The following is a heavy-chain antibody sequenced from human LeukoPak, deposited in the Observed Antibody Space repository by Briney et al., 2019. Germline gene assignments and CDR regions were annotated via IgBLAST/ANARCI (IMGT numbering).Heavy chain of an antibody. V-gene: IGHV3-7*01. Sequence: GGSLRLSCGASGFTFDDYWMSWVRQAPGQGLEWVANINQDGSEKYYLDSAKGRFTISRDNARNSLYLQVNSLRAEDTAVYYCARIADYGSGFELWGQGTLVTVSS. CDR2: INQDGSEK. CDR1: GFTFDDYW. D-gene: IGHD3-10*01. CDR3: ARIADYGSGFEL. J-gene: IGHJ4*02.